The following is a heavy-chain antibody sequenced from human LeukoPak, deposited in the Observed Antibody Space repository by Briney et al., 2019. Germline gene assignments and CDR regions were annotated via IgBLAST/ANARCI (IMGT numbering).Heavy chain of an antibody. CDR1: GGTLSSYA. CDR3: ARDLGYGDYLSPGYFDY. V-gene: IGHV1-69*04. Sequence: GASVKVPCKASGGTLSSYAISWVRQAPGQGLEWMGKIIPILGIANYAQKFQGRVTITADKSTSTAYMELSSLRSEDTAVYYCARDLGYGDYLSPGYFDYWGQGTLVTVSS. J-gene: IGHJ4*02. CDR2: IIPILGIA. D-gene: IGHD4-17*01.